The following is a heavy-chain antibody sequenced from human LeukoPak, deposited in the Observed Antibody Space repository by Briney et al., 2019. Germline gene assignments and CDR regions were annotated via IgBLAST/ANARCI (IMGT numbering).Heavy chain of an antibody. CDR3: AELGITMIGGV. CDR1: GFTFSNYW. J-gene: IGHJ6*04. D-gene: IGHD3-10*02. V-gene: IGHV3-7*01. CDR2: IKQDGSET. Sequence: GGSLRLSCAASGFTFSNYWMSWVRQAPGKGLEWVANIKQDGSETYYVDSVKGRFTISRDNAKNSLYLQMNSLRAEDTAVYYCAELGITMIGGVWGKGTTVTISS.